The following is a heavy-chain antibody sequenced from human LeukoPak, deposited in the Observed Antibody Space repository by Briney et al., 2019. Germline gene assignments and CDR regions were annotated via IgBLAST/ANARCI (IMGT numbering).Heavy chain of an antibody. CDR2: IYYSGST. Sequence: SETLSLTCAVSGGSISSSSYYWGWIRQPPGKGLEWIGSIYYSGSTYYNPSLKSRVTISVDTSKNQFSLKLSSVTAADTAVYYCARHGSWFGELWPVWADYWGQGTLVTVSS. CDR1: GGSISSSSYY. V-gene: IGHV4-39*01. D-gene: IGHD3-10*01. CDR3: ARHGSWFGELWPVWADY. J-gene: IGHJ4*02.